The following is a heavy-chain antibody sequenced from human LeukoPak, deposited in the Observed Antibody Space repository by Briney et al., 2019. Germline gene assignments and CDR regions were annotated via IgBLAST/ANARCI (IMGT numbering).Heavy chain of an antibody. CDR1: EFNFSTYW. Sequence: GGSLRLSCTASEFNFSTYWMSWVRQAPGKGLEWVANIKQDGSETYYVDSVKGRFTISRDNAKNSLYLQMNSLRAEDTAVYYCARVRYSYGYLDVWGKGTTVTISS. CDR3: ARVRYSYGYLDV. J-gene: IGHJ6*04. D-gene: IGHD5-18*01. V-gene: IGHV3-7*01. CDR2: IKQDGSET.